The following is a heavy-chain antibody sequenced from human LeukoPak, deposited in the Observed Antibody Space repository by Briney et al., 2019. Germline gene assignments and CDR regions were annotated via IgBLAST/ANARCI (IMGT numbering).Heavy chain of an antibody. CDR2: ISAYNGNT. Sequence: ASVKVSCKASGYTFTSYGISWVRQAPGQGLEWMGWISAYNGNTNYAQNLQGRVTMTTDTSTSTAYMELRSLRSDDTAVYYCARGPGHQLVYYFDYWGQGTLVTVSS. D-gene: IGHD6-13*01. CDR3: ARGPGHQLVYYFDY. V-gene: IGHV1-18*01. CDR1: GYTFTSYG. J-gene: IGHJ4*02.